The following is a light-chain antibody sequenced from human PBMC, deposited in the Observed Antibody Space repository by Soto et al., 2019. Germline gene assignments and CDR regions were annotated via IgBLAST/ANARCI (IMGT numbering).Light chain of an antibody. CDR1: NLGSKN. Sequence: SYELTQPLSVSVAMGQPARITGGGNNLGSKNVHWYQQKPGQAPVLGIYRYSNRPSGIPERFSGSNSGNTATKPLSRAQAADEAVYYCMVWDSSTVVFGGEPQLT. V-gene: IGLV3-9*01. CDR2: RYS. CDR3: MVWDSSTVV. J-gene: IGLJ2*01.